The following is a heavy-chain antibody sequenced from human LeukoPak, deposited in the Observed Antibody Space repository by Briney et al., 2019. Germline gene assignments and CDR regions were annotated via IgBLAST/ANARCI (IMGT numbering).Heavy chain of an antibody. CDR3: ARDYTVGPNDAFDF. CDR1: GGSISSHY. V-gene: IGHV4-4*07. Sequence: SETLSLTCTVSGGSISSHYWSWIRQPARQGLEWIGRINTSGYTNYKSSLQSRVTMSVDTSKNQFSLKLTSVTAADTAVYYCARDYTVGPNDAFDFWGQGTMVTVSS. D-gene: IGHD1-26*01. CDR2: INTSGYT. J-gene: IGHJ3*01.